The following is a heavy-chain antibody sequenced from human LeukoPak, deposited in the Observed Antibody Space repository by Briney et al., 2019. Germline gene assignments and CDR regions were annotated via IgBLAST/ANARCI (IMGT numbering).Heavy chain of an antibody. CDR2: VRGSGVST. Sequence: GGSLRLSCAASRFTFRSYVMTWVRQAPGRGLEWVSGVRGSGVSTYYADSVKGRFTICRDNSKNTLYLQMNSLRGEDTAVYYCAKGASSGWLLYWFDPWGQGTLVTVSS. V-gene: IGHV3-23*01. D-gene: IGHD6-19*01. J-gene: IGHJ5*02. CDR1: RFTFRSYV. CDR3: AKGASSGWLLYWFDP.